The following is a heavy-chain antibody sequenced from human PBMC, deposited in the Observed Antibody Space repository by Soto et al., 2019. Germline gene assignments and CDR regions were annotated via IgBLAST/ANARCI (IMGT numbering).Heavy chain of an antibody. V-gene: IGHV3-30-3*01. Sequence: GGSLRLSCAASGFTFSSYAMHWVRQAPGKGLEWVAVISYDGSNKYYADSVKGRFTISRDNSKNTLYLQMNSLRAEDTAVYYCARVGTDYCSGGSCYSAAYYYYGMAVWGQGTTVTVSS. CDR2: ISYDGSNK. D-gene: IGHD2-15*01. J-gene: IGHJ6*02. CDR1: GFTFSSYA. CDR3: ARVGTDYCSGGSCYSAAYYYYGMAV.